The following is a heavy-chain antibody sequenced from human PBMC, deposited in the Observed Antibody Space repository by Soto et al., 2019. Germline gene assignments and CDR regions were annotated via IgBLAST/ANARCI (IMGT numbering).Heavy chain of an antibody. CDR2: INSDGSST. CDR3: ARDETIFGVVAPPNWFDP. D-gene: IGHD3-3*01. CDR1: GFTFSSYW. V-gene: IGHV3-74*01. Sequence: GGSLRLSCAASGFTFSSYWMHWVRQAPGKGLVWVSRINSDGSSTSYADSVKGRFTISRDNAKNTLYLQMNSLRAEDTAVYYCARDETIFGVVAPPNWFDPWGQGTLVTVSS. J-gene: IGHJ5*02.